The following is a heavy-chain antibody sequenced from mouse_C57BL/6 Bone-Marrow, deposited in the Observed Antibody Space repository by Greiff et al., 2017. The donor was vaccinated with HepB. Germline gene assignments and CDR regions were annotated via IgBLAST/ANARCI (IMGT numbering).Heavy chain of an antibody. V-gene: IGHV5-6*01. Sequence: EVQGVESGGDLVKPGGSLKLSCAASGFTFSSYGMSWVRQTPDKRLEWVATISSGGSYTYYPDSVKGRFTISRDNAKNTLYLQMSSLKSEVTAMYYCARRSTVVAPCWGQGTLVTVSA. CDR2: ISSGGSYT. CDR1: GFTFSSYG. CDR3: ARRSTVVAPC. D-gene: IGHD1-1*01. J-gene: IGHJ3*01.